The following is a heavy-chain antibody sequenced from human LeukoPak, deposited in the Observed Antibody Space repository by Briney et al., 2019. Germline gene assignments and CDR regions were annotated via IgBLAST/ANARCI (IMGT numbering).Heavy chain of an antibody. V-gene: IGHV3-30*02. CDR1: GFTFSSYG. J-gene: IGHJ4*02. D-gene: IGHD3-3*01. CDR2: IRYDGSNK. Sequence: QAGGSLRLSCAASGFTFSSYGMHWVRQAPGKGLEWVAFIRYDGSNKYYADSVKGRFTISRDNSKNTLYLQMNSLRAEDTAVYYCAKDSDIRFLEWSPFDYWGQGTLVTVSS. CDR3: AKDSDIRFLEWSPFDY.